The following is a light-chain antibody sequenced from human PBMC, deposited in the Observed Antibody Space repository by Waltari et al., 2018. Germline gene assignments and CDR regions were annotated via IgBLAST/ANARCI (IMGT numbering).Light chain of an antibody. CDR2: AAS. Sequence: EIMLTQSPGTLSLSPGERATLSCRASQSISKYLAWDQQTPGQAPRLPIYAASILATCIPDSFSGSWFWTYFSLTISRLEPEDYAVYYCQKYGSLPATFGRGTKVEIK. CDR3: QKYGSLPAT. V-gene: IGKV3-20*01. CDR1: QSISKY. J-gene: IGKJ1*01.